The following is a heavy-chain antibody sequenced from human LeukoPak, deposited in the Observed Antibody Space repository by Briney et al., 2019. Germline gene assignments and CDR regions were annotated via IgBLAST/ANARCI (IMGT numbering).Heavy chain of an antibody. CDR1: GYTFTSYY. J-gene: IGHJ4*02. CDR3: ATGPTYYYDSSGYLPFDY. D-gene: IGHD3-22*01. V-gene: IGHV1-46*01. Sequence: ASVKVSCKASGYTFTSYYMHWVRQAPGQGLGWMGIINPSGGSTSYAQKFQGRVTMTEDTSTDTAYMELSSLRSEDTAVYYCATGPTYYYDSSGYLPFDYWGQGTLVTVSS. CDR2: INPSGGST.